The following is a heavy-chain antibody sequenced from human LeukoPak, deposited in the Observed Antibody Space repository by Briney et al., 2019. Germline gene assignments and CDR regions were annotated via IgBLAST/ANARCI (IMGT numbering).Heavy chain of an antibody. D-gene: IGHD6-19*01. CDR1: GFTFSSYA. V-gene: IGHV3-30-3*01. Sequence: GGSLRLSCAASGFTFSSYAMHWVRQAPGKGLEWVAVISYDGSNKYYADSVKGRFTISRDNSKNTLYLQMNSLRAEDTAVYYCARRGIAVAGLNWFDHWGQGTLVPVYS. J-gene: IGHJ5*02. CDR2: ISYDGSNK. CDR3: ARRGIAVAGLNWFDH.